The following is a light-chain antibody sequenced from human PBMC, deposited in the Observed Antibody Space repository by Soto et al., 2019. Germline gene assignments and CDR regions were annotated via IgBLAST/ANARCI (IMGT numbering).Light chain of an antibody. J-gene: IGKJ3*01. V-gene: IGKV3-20*01. Sequence: EGVLRISPDTLSLSQVKRATLSCRASQSISSSYLAWYQQRPGQAPRLLIYGASTRATGIPDRFSGSGSGTDFTLTFSRLEPEDFTVYYCQQSGTLPTAFGPGTKVD. CDR3: QQSGTLPTA. CDR1: QSISSSY. CDR2: GAS.